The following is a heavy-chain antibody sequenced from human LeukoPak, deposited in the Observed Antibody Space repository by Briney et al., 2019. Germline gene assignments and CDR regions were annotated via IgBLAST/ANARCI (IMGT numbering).Heavy chain of an antibody. J-gene: IGHJ4*02. CDR2: ISYDGSNK. CDR1: GFTFSYYT. Sequence: PGGSLRLSCAASGFTFSYYTMHWVRQAPGKGLEWVAVISYDGSNKYYADSVKGRFTISRDNPKNTLYLQMNSLRAEDTAVYYCARVLNYYDSSGYYFSYWGQGTLVTVSS. CDR3: ARVLNYYDSSGYYFSY. V-gene: IGHV3-30-3*01. D-gene: IGHD3-22*01.